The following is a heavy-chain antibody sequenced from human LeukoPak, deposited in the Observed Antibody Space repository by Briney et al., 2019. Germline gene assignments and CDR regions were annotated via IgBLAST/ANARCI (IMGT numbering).Heavy chain of an antibody. Sequence: SETLSLTCTVSGGSISSSSYYWGWIRQPPGKGLEWIGSIYYSGSTYYNPSLKSRVTISVDTSKNQFSLKLSSVTAADTAVYYCARGNYVKYWGQGTLVTVSS. CDR3: ARGNYVKY. J-gene: IGHJ4*02. CDR1: GGSISSSSYY. V-gene: IGHV4-39*07. D-gene: IGHD4-11*01. CDR2: IYYSGST.